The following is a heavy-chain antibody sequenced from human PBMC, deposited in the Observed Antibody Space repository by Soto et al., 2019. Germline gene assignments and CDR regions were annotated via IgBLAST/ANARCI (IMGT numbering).Heavy chain of an antibody. Sequence: GASVKVSCKASGGTFSSYAISWVRQAPGQGLEWMGGIIPIFGTANYAQKFQGRVTITADESTSTAYMELSSLRSEDTAVYYCARDENWNYPHYGMDVWGQGTTVTVSS. CDR3: ARDENWNYPHYGMDV. CDR1: GGTFSSYA. V-gene: IGHV1-69*13. J-gene: IGHJ6*02. D-gene: IGHD1-7*01. CDR2: IIPIFGTA.